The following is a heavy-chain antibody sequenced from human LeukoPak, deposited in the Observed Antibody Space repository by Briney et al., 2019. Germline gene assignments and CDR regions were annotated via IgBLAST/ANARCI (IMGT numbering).Heavy chain of an antibody. CDR3: ARGPFQGDV. J-gene: IGHJ6*02. Sequence: SETLSLTCTVPGGSISTYYWSWIRQPAGKGLEWIGRIYSSGSINYNPSLKNRVIMSVDTSKNQFSLKLTSVTAADTAVYYCARGPFQGDVWGQGTTVTVSS. D-gene: IGHD2-21*01. CDR1: GGSISTYY. CDR2: IYSSGSI. V-gene: IGHV4-4*07.